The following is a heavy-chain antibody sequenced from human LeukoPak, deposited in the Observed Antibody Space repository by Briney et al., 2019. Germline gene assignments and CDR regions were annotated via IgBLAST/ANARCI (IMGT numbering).Heavy chain of an antibody. J-gene: IGHJ4*02. CDR2: IIPMLGLT. CDR1: GITFSSYA. V-gene: IGHV1-69*04. Sequence: GSSVKVSCKTSGITFSSYAMSWVRQAPGQGLEWMGRIIPMLGLTDYAQKFQGRVTITADESTSTAYMELSSLRSEDTAVYYCARTRYYYDSSGYYLFDYWGQGTLVTVSS. CDR3: ARTRYYYDSSGYYLFDY. D-gene: IGHD3-22*01.